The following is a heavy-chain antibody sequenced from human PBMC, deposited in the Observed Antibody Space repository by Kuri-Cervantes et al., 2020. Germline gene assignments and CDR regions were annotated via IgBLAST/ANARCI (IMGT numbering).Heavy chain of an antibody. CDR3: AKDVDHRMGPYYFDY. J-gene: IGHJ4*02. CDR1: GFTFSSYS. V-gene: IGHV3-9*01. CDR2: ISWNSGSI. D-gene: IGHD1-26*01. Sequence: GGSLRLSCAASGFTFSSYSMNWVRQAPGKGLEWVSGISWNSGSIGCADSVKGRFTISRDNAKNSLYLQMNSLRAEDTALYYCAKDVDHRMGPYYFDYWGQGTLVTVSS.